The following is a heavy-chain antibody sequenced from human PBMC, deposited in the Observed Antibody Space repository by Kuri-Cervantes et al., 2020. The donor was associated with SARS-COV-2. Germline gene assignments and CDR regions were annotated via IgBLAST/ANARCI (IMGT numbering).Heavy chain of an antibody. CDR3: ARRPPQGYCSSTSCYTPSIYFAY. CDR1: GYTFTSYG. D-gene: IGHD2-2*02. CDR2: ISAYNGNT. Sequence: ASVKVSCKASGYTFTSYGISWVRQAPGQGLEWMGWISAYNGNTNYAQKLQGRVTMTTDTSTSTAYMELRSLRSDDTAVYYCARRPPQGYCSSTSCYTPSIYFAYWGQGTLVTVSS. J-gene: IGHJ4*02. V-gene: IGHV1-18*01.